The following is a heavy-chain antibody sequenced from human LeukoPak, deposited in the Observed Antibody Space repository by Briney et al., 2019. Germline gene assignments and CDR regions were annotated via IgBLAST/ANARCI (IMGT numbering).Heavy chain of an antibody. D-gene: IGHD3-16*02. CDR1: GFTFSSYW. CDR2: INQDGSEK. V-gene: IGHV3-7*01. CDR3: ATDLIWGSYRYMAY. Sequence: GGSLRLSCAASGFTFSSYWMSGVRQAPGKGLEGVANINQDGSEKYYVDSVKGRFTISRDNAKNSLDLPMNSLRAADTAVYYCATDLIWGSYRYMAYWGQGTLVTVSS. J-gene: IGHJ4*02.